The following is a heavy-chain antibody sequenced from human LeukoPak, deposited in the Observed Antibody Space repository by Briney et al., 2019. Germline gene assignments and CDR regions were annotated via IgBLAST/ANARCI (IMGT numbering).Heavy chain of an antibody. CDR2: ISNNGNNI. CDR3: ARGLRRGFCSSASCSVFDY. V-gene: IGHV3-48*03. CDR1: GFPLSNHE. J-gene: IGHJ4*02. D-gene: IGHD2-2*01. Sequence: GGSLSLSCAASGFPLSNHEMIWVRQAPGKGLEWVSYISNNGNNIYYADSVKGRFSISRDNAKNSLLLQLNSLSAEDTAIYYCARGLRRGFCSSASCSVFDYWGQGTLVTVSS.